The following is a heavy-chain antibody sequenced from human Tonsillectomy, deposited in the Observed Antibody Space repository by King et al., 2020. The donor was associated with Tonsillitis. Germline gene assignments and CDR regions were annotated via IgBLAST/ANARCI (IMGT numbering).Heavy chain of an antibody. CDR2: IYYSGRI. Sequence: QVQLQESGPGLVKPSETLSLTCTVSGGSISSYYWSWIRQPPGKGLEWIGYIYYSGRINYNPSLKSRVTISVDTSKNQFSLKLTSVTATDTAVYYCARWGFDYDFWKNWFDPWGQGTLVTVSS. V-gene: IGHV4-59*08. J-gene: IGHJ5*02. CDR1: GGSISSYY. CDR3: ARWGFDYDFWKNWFDP. D-gene: IGHD3-3*01.